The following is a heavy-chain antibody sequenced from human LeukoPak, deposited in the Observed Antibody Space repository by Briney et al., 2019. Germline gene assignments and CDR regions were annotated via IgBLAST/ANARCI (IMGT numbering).Heavy chain of an antibody. D-gene: IGHD6-13*01. CDR1: GFTFRTYW. V-gene: IGHV3-74*03. Sequence: PGDSLRLSCEVSGFTFRTYWMHWVRHAPGKGLVWVSYINSDGTGTMYADSVKGRFTVSRDNAKNTLYLQMNSLRAEDTAVYYCARDDLSWYSGIDYWGQGVLVTVSS. CDR3: ARDDLSWYSGIDY. J-gene: IGHJ4*02. CDR2: INSDGTGT.